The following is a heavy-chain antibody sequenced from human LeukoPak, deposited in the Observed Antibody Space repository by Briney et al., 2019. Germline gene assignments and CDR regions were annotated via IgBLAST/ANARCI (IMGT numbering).Heavy chain of an antibody. CDR3: ASYNWNDVEGY. J-gene: IGHJ4*02. CDR2: IYYSGST. CDR1: GGSISSYY. D-gene: IGHD1-20*01. Sequence: SETLSLTCTVSGGSISSYYWSWIRQPPGKGLEWIGHIYYSGSTNYNPSLKSRVTISVDTSKNQFSLKLSSVTAADTAVYYCASYNWNDVEGYWGQGTLVTVSS. V-gene: IGHV4-59*01.